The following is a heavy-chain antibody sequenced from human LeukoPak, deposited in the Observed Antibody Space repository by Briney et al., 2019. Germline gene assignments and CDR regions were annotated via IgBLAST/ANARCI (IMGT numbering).Heavy chain of an antibody. Sequence: GASVKVSCKASGGTFSSYAISWVRQAPGQGLEWMGGIIPIFGTANYAQKFQGRVTITADESTSTAYMELSSLRSEDTAVYYCAREWVQGYCSSTSCYSGLDYWGQGTLVTVSS. CDR2: IIPIFGTA. J-gene: IGHJ4*02. D-gene: IGHD2-2*02. V-gene: IGHV1-69*13. CDR1: GGTFSSYA. CDR3: AREWVQGYCSSTSCYSGLDY.